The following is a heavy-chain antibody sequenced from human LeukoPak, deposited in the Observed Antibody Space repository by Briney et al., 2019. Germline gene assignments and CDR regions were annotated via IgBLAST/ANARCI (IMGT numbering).Heavy chain of an antibody. D-gene: IGHD6-13*01. J-gene: IGHJ4*02. CDR1: GFTFSSYS. Sequence: PGGSLRLSCAASGFTFSSYSMNWVRQAPGKGLEWVSSISSSNYIYYADSMKGRFTISRDNAKNSLYLQMNRLRADDTAVYFCARATGYDATFDYWGQGTLVTVSS. CDR2: ISSSNYI. V-gene: IGHV3-21*01. CDR3: ARATGYDATFDY.